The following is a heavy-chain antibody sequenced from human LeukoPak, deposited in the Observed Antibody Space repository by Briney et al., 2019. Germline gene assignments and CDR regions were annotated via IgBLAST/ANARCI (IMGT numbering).Heavy chain of an antibody. Sequence: GASVKVSCKASGYTFTSYGISWVRQAPGQGLEWMGWISAYNGNTNYAQKLQGRVTMTTDTSTDTAYMELSSLRSEDTAVYYCAVYSSGWPFDYWGQGTLVTVSS. D-gene: IGHD6-19*01. CDR2: ISAYNGNT. CDR3: AVYSSGWPFDY. CDR1: GYTFTSYG. J-gene: IGHJ4*02. V-gene: IGHV1-18*01.